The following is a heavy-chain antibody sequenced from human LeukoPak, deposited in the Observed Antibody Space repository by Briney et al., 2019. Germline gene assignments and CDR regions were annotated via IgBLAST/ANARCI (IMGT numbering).Heavy chain of an antibody. J-gene: IGHJ4*02. V-gene: IGHV3-21*01. CDR1: GFTFSSYS. D-gene: IGHD3-22*01. CDR2: ISSSSSYI. Sequence: GGSLRLSCAASGFTFSSYSVNWVRQAPGKGLEWVSSISSSSSYIYYADSVKGRFTISRDNAKNSLYLQMNSLRAEDTAVYYCARDDKNNYYDSSGFDYWGQGTLVTVSS. CDR3: ARDDKNNYYDSSGFDY.